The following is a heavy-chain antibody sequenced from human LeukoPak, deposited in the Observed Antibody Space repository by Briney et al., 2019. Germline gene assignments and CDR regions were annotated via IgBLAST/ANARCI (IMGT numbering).Heavy chain of an antibody. V-gene: IGHV3-21*01. CDR3: ARASYSSSWSHFDY. J-gene: IGHJ4*02. CDR1: GFTFSSYS. D-gene: IGHD6-13*01. Sequence: GGSLRLSCAASGFTFSSYSMNWARQAPGKGLEWVSSISSSSSYIYYADSVKGRFTISRDNAKNSLYLQMNSLRAEDTAVYYCARASYSSSWSHFDYWGQGTLVTVSS. CDR2: ISSSSSYI.